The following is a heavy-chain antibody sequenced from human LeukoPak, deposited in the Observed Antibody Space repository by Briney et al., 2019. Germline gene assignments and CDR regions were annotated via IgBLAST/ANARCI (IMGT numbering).Heavy chain of an antibody. V-gene: IGHV3-23*01. CDR1: GFTLNNYA. D-gene: IGHD4-23*01. J-gene: IGHJ6*02. CDR3: AKDYYGGDSHYYGMDV. CDR2: IIASGGST. Sequence: GGSLRLSCAASGFTLNNYAMNWVRQAPGKGLEWVSGIIASGGSTYYADSVKGRFTISRDNSKNTLYLQMNSLRAEDTAVYYCAKDYYGGDSHYYGMDVWGQGTTVTVSS.